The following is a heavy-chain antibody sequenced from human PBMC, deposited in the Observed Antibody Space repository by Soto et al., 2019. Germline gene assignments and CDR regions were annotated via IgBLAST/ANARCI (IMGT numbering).Heavy chain of an antibody. J-gene: IGHJ6*03. Sequence: GGSLRLSCAASGFTFSSYAMSWVRQAPGKGLEWVSAISGSGGSTYYADSVKGRFTISRDNSKNTLYLQMNSLRAEDTAVYYCAKDLSPISKGYCSGGSCYSGYYYYYMDVWGKGTTVTISS. D-gene: IGHD2-15*01. CDR1: GFTFSSYA. CDR3: AKDLSPISKGYCSGGSCYSGYYYYYMDV. CDR2: ISGSGGST. V-gene: IGHV3-23*01.